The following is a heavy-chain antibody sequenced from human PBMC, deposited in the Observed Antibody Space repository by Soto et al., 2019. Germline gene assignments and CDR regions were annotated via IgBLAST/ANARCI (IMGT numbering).Heavy chain of an antibody. J-gene: IGHJ5*02. V-gene: IGHV4-31*03. CDR3: ARGRSSSWYWFDP. D-gene: IGHD6-13*01. CDR1: GGSISSGGYY. Sequence: TLSLTCTVSGGSISSGGYYWSWIRQHPGKGLEWIGYIYYSGSTYYNPSLKSRVTISVDTSKNQFSLKLSSVTAADTAVYYCARGRSSSWYWFDPWGQGTLVTVSS. CDR2: IYYSGST.